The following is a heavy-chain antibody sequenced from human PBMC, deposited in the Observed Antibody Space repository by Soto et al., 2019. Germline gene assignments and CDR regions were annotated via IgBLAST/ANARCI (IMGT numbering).Heavy chain of an antibody. CDR2: INPSGGST. V-gene: IGHV1-46*01. Sequence: GASVKVSCKASGYTVTSYYMHWVRQAPGQGLEWMGIINPSGGSTSYAQKFQGRVTMTRDTSTSTVYMELSSLRSEDTAVYYCARDPKTYCSSTSCYPSGMDVWGQGTTVTVSS. J-gene: IGHJ6*02. D-gene: IGHD2-2*01. CDR1: GYTVTSYY. CDR3: ARDPKTYCSSTSCYPSGMDV.